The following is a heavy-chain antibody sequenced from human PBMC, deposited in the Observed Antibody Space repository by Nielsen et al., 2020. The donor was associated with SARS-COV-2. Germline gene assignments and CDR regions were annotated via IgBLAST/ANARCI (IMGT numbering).Heavy chain of an antibody. CDR2: IYYSGST. CDR1: GGSISSYY. Sequence: GSLRLSCTVSGGSISSYYWSWIRQPPGKGLEWIGYIYYSGSTNYNPSLKSRVTISVDTSKNQFSLKLSSVTAADTAVYYCARGLEWLYYWGQGTLVTVSS. J-gene: IGHJ4*02. V-gene: IGHV4-59*12. CDR3: ARGLEWLYY. D-gene: IGHD3-3*01.